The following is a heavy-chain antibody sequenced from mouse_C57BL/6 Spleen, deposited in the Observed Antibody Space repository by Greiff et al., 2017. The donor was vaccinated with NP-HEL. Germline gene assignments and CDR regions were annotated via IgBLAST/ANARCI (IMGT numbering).Heavy chain of an antibody. J-gene: IGHJ1*03. CDR2: ISSGSSTI. Sequence: EVKVVESGGGLVKPGGSLKLSCAASGFTFSDYGMHWVRQAPEKGLEWVAYISSGSSTIYYADTVKGRFTISRDNAKNTLFLQMTSLRSEDTAMYYCAREPRYWYFDVWGTGTTVTVSS. V-gene: IGHV5-17*01. CDR3: AREPRYWYFDV. CDR1: GFTFSDYG.